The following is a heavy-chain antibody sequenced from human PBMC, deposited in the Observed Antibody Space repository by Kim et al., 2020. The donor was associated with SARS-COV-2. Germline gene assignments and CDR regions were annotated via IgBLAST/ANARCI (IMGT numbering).Heavy chain of an antibody. V-gene: IGHV4-34*01. CDR1: GGSFSGYY. D-gene: IGHD4-17*01. J-gene: IGHJ4*02. CDR3: ATLTVTTGPALYY. CDR2: INHSGST. Sequence: SETLSLTCAVYGGSFSGYYWSWIRQPPGKGLEWIGEINHSGSTNYNPSLKSRVTISVDTSKNQFSLKLSSVTAADTAVYYCATLTVTTGPALYYWGQGTL.